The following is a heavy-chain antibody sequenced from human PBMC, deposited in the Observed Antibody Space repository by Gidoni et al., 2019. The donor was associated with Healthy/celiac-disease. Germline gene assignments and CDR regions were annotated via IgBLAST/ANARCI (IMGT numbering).Heavy chain of an antibody. Sequence: QVQLQESGPGLVKPSETLSLTCTVSGGSISSYHWRWIRQPPGKGLEWIGYMYYTGSTNYNPSLKSRVTISVDTSKNQFALKLSSVTAADTAVYYCARATSYDFWSGYYWDYYGMDVWGQGTTVTVSS. V-gene: IGHV4-59*01. CDR1: GGSISSYH. CDR2: MYYTGST. J-gene: IGHJ6*02. D-gene: IGHD3-3*01. CDR3: ARATSYDFWSGYYWDYYGMDV.